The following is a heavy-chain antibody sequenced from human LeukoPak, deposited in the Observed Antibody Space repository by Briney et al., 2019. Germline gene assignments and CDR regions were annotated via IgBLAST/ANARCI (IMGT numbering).Heavy chain of an antibody. V-gene: IGHV3-23*01. D-gene: IGHD2-2*01. Sequence: QPGGSLRLSCAASGFTFNNNAMSWVRQAPGKGLEWVSAINGDGDATEYADSVKGRFTISRDNSKNTLFLQMNSLRPEDTAVYYCARCTASCYANAFDVWGQGTSLTVSS. CDR2: INGDGDAT. J-gene: IGHJ3*01. CDR3: ARCTASCYANAFDV. CDR1: GFTFNNNA.